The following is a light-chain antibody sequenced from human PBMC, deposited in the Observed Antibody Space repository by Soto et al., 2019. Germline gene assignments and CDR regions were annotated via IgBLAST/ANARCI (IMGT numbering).Light chain of an antibody. J-gene: IGKJ1*01. CDR1: QSISIW. CDR3: QQCNSDST. V-gene: IGKV1-5*03. CDR2: KAS. Sequence: IQMTQSPSTLSASVGDRVTITCRASQSISIWLAWYQQKPGKAPKLLIYKASSLESEVPSRFSGSGSGTEVNPTINSMQPDYSANYSCQQCNSDSTFGQGPKVEIK.